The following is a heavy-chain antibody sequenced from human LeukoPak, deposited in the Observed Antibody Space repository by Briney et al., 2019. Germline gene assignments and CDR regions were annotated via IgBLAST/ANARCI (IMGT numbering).Heavy chain of an antibody. Sequence: GGSLRLSCAASGFTFDDYAMHWVRQAPGKGLEWVSLISWDGGSTYYADSVKGRFTISRDNSKNTRYLQMNSLRAEDTAVYYCAKDSHSYGSYYYMDVWGKGTTVTVSS. CDR2: ISWDGGST. J-gene: IGHJ6*03. D-gene: IGHD5-18*01. CDR1: GFTFDDYA. V-gene: IGHV3-43D*03. CDR3: AKDSHSYGSYYYMDV.